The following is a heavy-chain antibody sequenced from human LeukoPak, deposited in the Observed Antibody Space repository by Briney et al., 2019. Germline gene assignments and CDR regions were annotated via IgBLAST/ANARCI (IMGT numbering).Heavy chain of an antibody. CDR2: ISYDGSNK. V-gene: IGHV3-30*18. J-gene: IGHJ3*02. CDR1: GFTFSSYG. CDR3: AKVPSITMIVVAMGAFDI. D-gene: IGHD3-22*01. Sequence: QPGGSLRLSCAASGFTFSSYGMHWVRQAPGKGLEWVAVISYDGSNKYYADSVKGRFTISRDNSKNTPYLQMNSLRAEDTAVYYCAKVPSITMIVVAMGAFDIWGQGTMVTVSS.